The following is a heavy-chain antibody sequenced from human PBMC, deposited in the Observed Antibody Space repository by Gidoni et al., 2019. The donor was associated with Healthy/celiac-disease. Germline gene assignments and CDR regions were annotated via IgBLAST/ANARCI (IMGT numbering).Heavy chain of an antibody. CDR1: GFTFRHYR. CDR3: ARPLARFGTGTTAEYFQH. J-gene: IGHJ1*01. V-gene: IGHV3-33*01. CDR2: IWYDGSNK. D-gene: IGHD1-7*01. Sequence: VQLVESGGGVVQPGWPLRLSCAASGFTFRHYRMHWVRQAPGKGLAWVAVIWYDGSNKYYADSVKGRFTISRDNSKNTLYLQMNSLRAEDTAVYYCARPLARFGTGTTAEYFQHWGQGTLVTVSP.